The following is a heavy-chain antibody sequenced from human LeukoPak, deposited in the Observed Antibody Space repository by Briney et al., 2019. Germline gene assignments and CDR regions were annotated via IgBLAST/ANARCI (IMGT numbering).Heavy chain of an antibody. CDR2: IYYSRST. D-gene: IGHD3-3*01. CDR3: ASGRGFLEWLLY. Sequence: PSETLSLTCTVSGGSISSYYWSWIRQPPGKGLEWIGYIYYSRSTHYNPSLKSRVTISVDTSKNQFSLKLSSVTAADTAVYYCASGRGFLEWLLYWGQGTLVTVSS. V-gene: IGHV4-59*01. CDR1: GGSISSYY. J-gene: IGHJ4*02.